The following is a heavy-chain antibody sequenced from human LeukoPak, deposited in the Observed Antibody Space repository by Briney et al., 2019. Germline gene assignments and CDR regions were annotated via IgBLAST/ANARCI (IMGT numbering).Heavy chain of an antibody. V-gene: IGHV3-23*01. Sequence: PGGSLRLSCATSGFSFSSYAMSWVRQAPGKGLEWVSAMSSSDDGRYYAASVRGRFTISRDTSRSTLYLQMNSLRAEDAAVYYCARLPTGVRIYYYMDVWGKGTTVTVSS. CDR1: GFSFSSYA. CDR2: MSSSDDGR. CDR3: ARLPTGVRIYYYMDV. J-gene: IGHJ6*03. D-gene: IGHD3-10*01.